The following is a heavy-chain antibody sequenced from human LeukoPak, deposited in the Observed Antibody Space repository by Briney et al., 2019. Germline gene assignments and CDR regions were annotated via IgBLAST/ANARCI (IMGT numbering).Heavy chain of an antibody. CDR2: INHSGST. D-gene: IGHD6-6*01. V-gene: IGHV4-34*01. CDR1: GGSFSGYY. CDR3: ARVGGPYSSSDHRSDY. Sequence: SETLSLTCAVYGGSFSGYYWSWIRQPPGKGLEWIGEINHSGSTNYNPSPKSRVTISVDTSKNQFSLKLSSVTAADTAVYYCARVGGPYSSSDHRSDYWGQGTLVTVSS. J-gene: IGHJ4*02.